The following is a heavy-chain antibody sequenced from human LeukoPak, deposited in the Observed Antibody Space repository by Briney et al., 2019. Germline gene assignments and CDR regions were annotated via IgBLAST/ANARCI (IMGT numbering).Heavy chain of an antibody. D-gene: IGHD1-26*01. CDR2: IYTSGST. V-gene: IGHV4-61*02. J-gene: IGHJ6*03. CDR1: GGSISSSSYY. Sequence: PSETLSLTCTVSGGSISSSSYYWGWIRQPAGKGLEWIGRIYTSGSTNYNPSLKSRVTISVDTSKNQFSLKLSSVTAADTAVYYCARDIVGATLGNYYYYYYMDVWGKGTTVTISS. CDR3: ARDIVGATLGNYYYYYYMDV.